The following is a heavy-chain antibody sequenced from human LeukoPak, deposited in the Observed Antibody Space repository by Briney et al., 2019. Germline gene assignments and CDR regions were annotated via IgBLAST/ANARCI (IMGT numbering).Heavy chain of an antibody. D-gene: IGHD6-19*01. V-gene: IGHV3-23*01. CDR3: AKLDGIAVAGRRGRGIDY. CDR2: ISGSGGST. J-gene: IGHJ4*02. Sequence: GGSLRLSCAASGFTFSSYAMSWVRQAPGQGLEWVSAISGSGGSTYYADSVKGRFTISRDNSKNTLYLQMNSLRAEDTAVYYCAKLDGIAVAGRRGRGIDYWGQGTLVTVSS. CDR1: GFTFSSYA.